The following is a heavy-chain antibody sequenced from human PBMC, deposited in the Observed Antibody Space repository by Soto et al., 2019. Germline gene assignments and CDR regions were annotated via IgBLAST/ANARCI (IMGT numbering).Heavy chain of an antibody. CDR3: AKDPIVVVPAAMGWFDP. V-gene: IGHV3-23*01. D-gene: IGHD2-2*01. J-gene: IGHJ5*02. CDR1: GFTFSSYA. CDR2: ISGSGGST. Sequence: SLRLSCAASGFTFSSYAMSWVRQAPGKGLEWVSAISGSGGSTYYADSVKGRFTISRDNSKNTLYLQMNSLRAEDTAVYYCAKDPIVVVPAAMGWFDPWGRGTLVTVS.